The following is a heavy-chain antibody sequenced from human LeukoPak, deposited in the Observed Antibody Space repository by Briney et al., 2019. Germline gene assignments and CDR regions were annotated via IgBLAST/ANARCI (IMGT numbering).Heavy chain of an antibody. V-gene: IGHV3-30-3*01. CDR3: ARDTQHLVRSTGLDY. D-gene: IGHD6-6*01. Sequence: GRSLRLSCAASGFTFSTNAMHWVRQAPGKGLEWVAVISDDGSRKYYADSVKGRFTISRDNSKNMLYLQMNSLRAEDTAVYYCARDTQHLVRSTGLDYWGQGTLVTVSS. J-gene: IGHJ4*02. CDR1: GFTFSTNA. CDR2: ISDDGSRK.